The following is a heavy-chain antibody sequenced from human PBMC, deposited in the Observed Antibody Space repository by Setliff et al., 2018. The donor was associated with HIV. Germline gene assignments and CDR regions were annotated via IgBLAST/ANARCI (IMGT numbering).Heavy chain of an antibody. J-gene: IGHJ4*02. CDR1: GYTLTELS. CDR2: FDPEDGET. Sequence: ASVKVSCKVSGYTLTELSMHWVRQAPGKGLEWMGGFDPEDGETIYARKFQGRVTMTEDTSTDTAYMELSSLRSEDTAVYYCATVYRGGNYFWSLYFDYWGQGTLVTVSS. V-gene: IGHV1-24*01. CDR3: ATVYRGGNYFWSLYFDY. D-gene: IGHD1-26*01.